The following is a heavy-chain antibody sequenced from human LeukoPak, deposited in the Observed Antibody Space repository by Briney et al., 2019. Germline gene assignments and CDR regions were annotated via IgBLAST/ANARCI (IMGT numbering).Heavy chain of an antibody. CDR1: GGTFSSYA. Sequence: ASVKVSCKAPGGTFSSYAISWVRQAPGQGLEWMGGIIPIFGTANYAQKFQGRVTITADKSTSTAYMELSSLRSEDTAVYYCASGYSSRFDPWGQGTLVTVSS. V-gene: IGHV1-69*06. D-gene: IGHD5-18*01. J-gene: IGHJ5*02. CDR2: IIPIFGTA. CDR3: ASGYSSRFDP.